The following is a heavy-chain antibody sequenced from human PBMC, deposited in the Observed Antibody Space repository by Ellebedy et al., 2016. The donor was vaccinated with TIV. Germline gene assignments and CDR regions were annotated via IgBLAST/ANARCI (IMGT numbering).Heavy chain of an antibody. CDR1: GFTFRSYA. V-gene: IGHV3-23*01. J-gene: IGHJ4*02. CDR2: ITGGGGGIT. CDR3: ARSFLE. D-gene: IGHD2/OR15-2a*01. Sequence: PGGSLRLSCAASGFTFRSYAISWVRQAPGRGLEWVSGITGGGGGITYYADSVKGRFTISRDDSKNALYLQMNSLRAEDTAVYFCARSFLEWGQGILVTVSS.